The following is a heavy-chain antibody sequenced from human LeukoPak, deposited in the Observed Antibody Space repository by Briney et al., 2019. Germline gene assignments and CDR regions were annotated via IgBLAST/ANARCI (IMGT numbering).Heavy chain of an antibody. Sequence: PGGSLRLSCAASGFTFSSYWMTWVRQAPGKGLEWVANIKQDGSEEYYVDSVKGRFTISRDNAKNSLFLQMNSLRAEDTAVYYCTTAPDYSGSGKLDVWGKGTTVTISS. CDR2: IKQDGSEE. CDR3: TTAPDYSGSGKLDV. J-gene: IGHJ6*04. CDR1: GFTFSSYW. D-gene: IGHD3-10*01. V-gene: IGHV3-7*01.